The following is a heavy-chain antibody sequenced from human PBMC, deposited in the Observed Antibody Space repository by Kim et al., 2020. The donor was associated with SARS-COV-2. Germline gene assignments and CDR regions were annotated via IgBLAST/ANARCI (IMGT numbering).Heavy chain of an antibody. D-gene: IGHD6-13*01. CDR1: GYTFTGYY. CDR2: INPNSGGT. V-gene: IGHV1-2*02. CDR3: VRSPRIAAAVRD. J-gene: IGHJ6*02. Sequence: ASVKVSCKASGYTFTGYYMHWVRQAPGQGLEWMGWINPNSGGTNYAQKFQGRVTMTRDTSISTAYMELSRLRSDDTAVYYCVRSPRIAAAVRDWGQGTTVTVSS.